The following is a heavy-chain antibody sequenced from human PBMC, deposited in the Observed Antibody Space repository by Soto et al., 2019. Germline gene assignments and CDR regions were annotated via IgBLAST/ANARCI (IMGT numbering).Heavy chain of an antibody. J-gene: IGHJ3*01. CDR3: AKDISSSFDAFDF. CDR2: TWYDGSDK. Sequence: PGGSLRLSCAASGFTFSRYGMHWVRQAPGKGLEWVAVTWYDGSDKYYADSVKGRFTISRDNSKKTLDLQMSSLRAEDTAVYFCAKDISSSFDAFDFWGQGTMVTVSS. V-gene: IGHV3-33*03. D-gene: IGHD6-13*01. CDR1: GFTFSRYG.